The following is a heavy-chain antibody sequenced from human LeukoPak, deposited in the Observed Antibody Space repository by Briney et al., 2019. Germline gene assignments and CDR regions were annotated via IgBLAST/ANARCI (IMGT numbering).Heavy chain of an antibody. CDR1: GFIFSNYW. CDR3: ARGRWAVDY. V-gene: IGHV3-7*01. D-gene: IGHD4-23*01. J-gene: IGHJ4*02. CDR2: LKEDGSEE. Sequence: GGSLRLSCAASGFIFSNYWMSWVRQAPGKGLEWVANLKEDGSEEFSVDSVKGRFTISRDNAKNSLYLQMNNLRVEDTAVYYCARGRWAVDYWGQGTLVTVSS.